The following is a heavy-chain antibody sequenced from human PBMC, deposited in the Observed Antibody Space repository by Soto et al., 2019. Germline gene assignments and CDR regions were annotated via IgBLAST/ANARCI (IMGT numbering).Heavy chain of an antibody. CDR2: INPNSGGT. CDR1: GYTFTGYY. J-gene: IGHJ6*02. Sequence: QVQLVQSGAEVKKPGASVKVSCKASGYTFTGYYMHWVRQAPGQGLEWMGWINPNSGGTNYAQKGQGWVTMTRDTSISTAYMELSRLRSDDTAVYYCATGTPSSIAARRGGRYSYGMDVWGQGTTVTVSS. V-gene: IGHV1-2*04. CDR3: ATGTPSSIAARRGGRYSYGMDV. D-gene: IGHD6-6*01.